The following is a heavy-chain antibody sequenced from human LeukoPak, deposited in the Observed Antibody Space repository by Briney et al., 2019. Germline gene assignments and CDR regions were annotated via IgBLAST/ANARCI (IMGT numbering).Heavy chain of an antibody. V-gene: IGHV3-30*15. J-gene: IGHJ3*02. CDR1: GFTFSYYA. CDR3: ARDAHYTSSKPGWPFDI. D-gene: IGHD6-6*01. CDR2: ISHDGNNE. Sequence: GGSLRLSCAASGFTFSYYAMHWVRQAPGKGLEWVAFISHDGNNEYYADSVEGRFTIARDNSMHTLFLQMSSLRDDDTAVYYCARDAHYTSSKPGWPFDIWGQGTVVTVSS.